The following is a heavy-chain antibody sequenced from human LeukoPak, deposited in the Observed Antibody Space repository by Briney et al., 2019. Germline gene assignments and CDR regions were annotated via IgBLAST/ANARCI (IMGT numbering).Heavy chain of an antibody. CDR1: GFTVSSNY. J-gene: IGHJ4*02. Sequence: PGGSLRLSCAASGFTVSSNYMSWVRQAPGKGLEWVSVIYSGGSTYYADSVKGRFTISRDNSKNTLYLQMNSLRAEDTAVYYCARDLSYYDSSGYFDYWGQGTLVTVSS. CDR2: IYSGGST. CDR3: ARDLSYYDSSGYFDY. D-gene: IGHD3-22*01. V-gene: IGHV3-66*01.